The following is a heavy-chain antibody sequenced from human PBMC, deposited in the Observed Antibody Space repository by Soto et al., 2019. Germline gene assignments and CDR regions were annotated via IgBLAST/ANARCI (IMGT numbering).Heavy chain of an antibody. CDR3: AKGDAYDFWSGYYSYYGMDV. V-gene: IGHV3-30*18. Sequence: QVQLVESGGGVVQPGRSLRLSCAASGFTFSSYGMHWVRQAPGKGLEWVAVISYDGSNKYYADSVKVRFTISRDNSKNTLYLQMNSLRAEDTAVYYCAKGDAYDFWSGYYSYYGMDVWGQGTTVTVSS. CDR2: ISYDGSNK. D-gene: IGHD3-3*01. J-gene: IGHJ6*02. CDR1: GFTFSSYG.